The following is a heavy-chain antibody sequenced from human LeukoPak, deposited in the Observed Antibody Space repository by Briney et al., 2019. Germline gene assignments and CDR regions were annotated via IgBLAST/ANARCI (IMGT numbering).Heavy chain of an antibody. J-gene: IGHJ5*02. D-gene: IGHD2-15*01. CDR1: GYTFTGYY. CDR3: ARVRRSGGSCYHP. V-gene: IGHV1-2*02. CDR2: INPNSGGT. Sequence: GASVKVSCKASGYTFTGYYMHWVRQAPGQGLEWMGWINPNSGGTNYAQKFQGRVTMTRDTSISTAYMEPSRLRSDDTAVYYCARVRRSGGSCYHPWGQGTLVTVSS.